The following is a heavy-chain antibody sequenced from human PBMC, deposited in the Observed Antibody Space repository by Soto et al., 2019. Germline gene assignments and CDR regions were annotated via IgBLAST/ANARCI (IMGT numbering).Heavy chain of an antibody. CDR3: ARHKGGDPYYFDY. CDR1: GFTFSNYG. J-gene: IGHJ4*02. D-gene: IGHD4-17*01. Sequence: QVQLVESGGGVVQPGMSLRLSCAASGFTFSNYGMHWVRQAPGKGLEWVAVRWYDGSNKYYADYVKGRFTISRDNSKNTLYLQMNTLRAEDTAVYYCARHKGGDPYYFDYWGQGTLVTVSS. CDR2: RWYDGSNK. V-gene: IGHV3-33*01.